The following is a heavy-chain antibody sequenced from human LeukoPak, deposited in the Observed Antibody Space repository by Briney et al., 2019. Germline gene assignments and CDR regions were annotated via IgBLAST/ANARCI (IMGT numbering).Heavy chain of an antibody. J-gene: IGHJ5*02. CDR2: IIPILGIA. D-gene: IGHD2-21*02. CDR1: GGTFSSYA. V-gene: IGHV1-69*04. CDR3: ASVCGGDCNWFDP. Sequence: SVKVSCKASGGTFSSYAISWVRQAPGQGLEWMGRIIPILGIANYAQKFQGRVTITADKSTSTAYMELSSLRPEDTAVYYCASVCGGDCNWFDPWGQGTLVTVSS.